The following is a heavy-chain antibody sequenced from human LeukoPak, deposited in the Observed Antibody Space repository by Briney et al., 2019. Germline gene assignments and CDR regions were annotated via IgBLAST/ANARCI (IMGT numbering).Heavy chain of an antibody. D-gene: IGHD3-9*01. Sequence: GGSLRLSCAVSGFTLATFFMRSVHQAPGKGLEWVSTISGSGGTTYYADSVEGRFTISRDNSKNTLYLQMSSLRAEDTAIYYCANDRKQFTPGYCFGDWGQGTLVTVSS. V-gene: IGHV3-23*01. J-gene: IGHJ4*02. CDR1: GFTLATFF. CDR2: ISGSGGTT. CDR3: ANDRKQFTPGYCFGD.